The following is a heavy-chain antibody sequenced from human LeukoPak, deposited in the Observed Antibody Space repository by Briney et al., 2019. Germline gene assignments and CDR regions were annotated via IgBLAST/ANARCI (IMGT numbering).Heavy chain of an antibody. V-gene: IGHV3-21*01. D-gene: IGHD3-10*01. J-gene: IGHJ5*02. CDR2: ISSSSSYI. CDR1: GFTFSSYS. CDR3: ARDRLWFGELWFDP. Sequence: GESLRLSCAASGFTFSSYSMNWVRQAPGKGLEWVSSISSSSSYIYYADSVKGRFTISRDNAKNSLYLQMNSLRAEDTAVYYCARDRLWFGELWFDPWGQGTLVTVSS.